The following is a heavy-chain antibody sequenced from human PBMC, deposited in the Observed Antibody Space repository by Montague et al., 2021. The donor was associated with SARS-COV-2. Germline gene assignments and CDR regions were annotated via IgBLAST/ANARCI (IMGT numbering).Heavy chain of an antibody. Sequence: PALVKPTQTLTLTCTVSGFSLSTSGVGVGWIRRPPGKALEWLALIYWDDDKRYSPSLKSRLTVTKDTSKNQVVLTLTDMDPVDTATYYCAHPSNIATREGAFDIWGQGTMVTVSS. CDR2: IYWDDDK. CDR1: GFSLSTSGVG. V-gene: IGHV2-5*02. CDR3: AHPSNIATREGAFDI. J-gene: IGHJ3*02. D-gene: IGHD6-6*01.